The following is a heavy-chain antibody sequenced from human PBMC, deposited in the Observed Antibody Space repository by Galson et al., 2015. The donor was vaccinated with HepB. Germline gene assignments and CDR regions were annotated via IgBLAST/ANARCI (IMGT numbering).Heavy chain of an antibody. J-gene: IGHJ3*02. CDR2: IYPGDSDT. V-gene: IGHV5-51*01. Sequence: QSGAEVKKPGESLRISCKGSGYSFTSYWIGWVRQMPGKGLEWMGIIYPGDSDTRYSPSFQGQVTISADKSISTAYLQWSSLKASDTAMYYCASRLYDSSGYDAFDIWGQGTMVTVSS. CDR3: ASRLYDSSGYDAFDI. D-gene: IGHD3-22*01. CDR1: GYSFTSYW.